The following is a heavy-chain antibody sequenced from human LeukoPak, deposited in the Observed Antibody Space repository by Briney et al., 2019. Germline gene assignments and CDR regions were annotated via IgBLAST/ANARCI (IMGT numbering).Heavy chain of an antibody. CDR2: IRGSGGST. J-gene: IGHJ3*02. V-gene: IGHV3-23*01. D-gene: IGHD4-11*01. CDR3: AKDLVDYGNDGPGAFHI. Sequence: QSGGSLRLSCAASRFTFSSYAMSWVRQAPGKGLEWVSAIRGSGGSTYYADSVRGRFTISRDNSKNTLYVHMNSLRAEDTAIYYCAKDLVDYGNDGPGAFHIWGQGTMVTVSS. CDR1: RFTFSSYA.